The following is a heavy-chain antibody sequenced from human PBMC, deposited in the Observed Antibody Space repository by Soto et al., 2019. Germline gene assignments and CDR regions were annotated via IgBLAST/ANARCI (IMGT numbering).Heavy chain of an antibody. CDR3: ARGALYDFWSGYEGPTYYYYYMDV. Sequence: SETLSLTCTVSGGSISSYYWSWIRQPPGKGLEWIGYIYYSGSTNYNPSLKSRVTISVDTSKNQFSLKLSSVTAADTAVYYCARGALYDFWSGYEGPTYYYYYMDVWGKGTKVTVSS. V-gene: IGHV4-59*01. J-gene: IGHJ6*03. CDR1: GGSISSYY. D-gene: IGHD3-3*01. CDR2: IYYSGST.